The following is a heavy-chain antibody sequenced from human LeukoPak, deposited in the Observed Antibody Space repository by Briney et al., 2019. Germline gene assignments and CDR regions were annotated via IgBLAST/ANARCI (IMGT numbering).Heavy chain of an antibody. CDR3: ARARVRFLEWLPLDY. J-gene: IGHJ4*02. CDR1: GYTFTGYY. V-gene: IGHV1-2*02. Sequence: ASVKVSCKASGYTFTGYYMHWVRQAPGQGLEWMGWINPNSGGTNYAQKFQGRVTMTRDTSISTAYMELSRLRSDDTAVYYCARARVRFLEWLPLDYWGQGTLVTVSS. D-gene: IGHD3-3*01. CDR2: INPNSGGT.